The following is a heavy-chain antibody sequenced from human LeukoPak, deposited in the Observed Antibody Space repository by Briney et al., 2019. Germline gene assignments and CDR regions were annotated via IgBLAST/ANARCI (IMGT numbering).Heavy chain of an antibody. V-gene: IGHV4-34*01. CDR1: GGSFSGYY. CDR2: INHSGST. CDR3: ASGDIVVVPAAMVYYYYGMDV. Sequence: PSETLSLTCAVYGGSFSGYYWSWIRQPPGKGLEWIGEINHSGSTNYNPSLKSRVTISVDTSKNQFSPKLSSVTAADTAVYYCASGDIVVVPAAMVYYYYGMDVWGQGTTVTVSS. J-gene: IGHJ6*02. D-gene: IGHD2-2*01.